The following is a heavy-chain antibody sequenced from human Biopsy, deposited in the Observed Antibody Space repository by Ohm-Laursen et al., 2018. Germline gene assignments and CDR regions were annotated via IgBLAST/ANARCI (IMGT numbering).Heavy chain of an antibody. Sequence: SETLSLTCTVSGDSISSYYWSWIRQPPGKGLEWIGYVYYTGSTDYNPSLQSRVTISVDTSKNHFSLRLRSVTPADTAVYYCARGDYFDSNGYFWFDPWGQGTLVTVSS. CDR1: GDSISSYY. D-gene: IGHD3-22*01. CDR3: ARGDYFDSNGYFWFDP. CDR2: VYYTGST. J-gene: IGHJ5*02. V-gene: IGHV4-59*01.